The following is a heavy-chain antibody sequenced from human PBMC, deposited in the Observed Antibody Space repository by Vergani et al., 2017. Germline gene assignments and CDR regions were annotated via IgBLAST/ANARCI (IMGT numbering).Heavy chain of an antibody. CDR1: GFRFSDYG. J-gene: IGHJ4*02. Sequence: HVQMVESGGGVVQPGRFLRLSCAVSGFRFSDYGMHWVRQAPGRGLEWGALISYDGDTTYYEDFVKGRFTISMDNSKNTLFLQMHSLRVEDTALYYCAKFPLNITTPDRGDFWGQGSLVTVSS. V-gene: IGHV3-30*18. CDR3: AKFPLNITTPDRGDF. D-gene: IGHD1-1*01. CDR2: ISYDGDTT.